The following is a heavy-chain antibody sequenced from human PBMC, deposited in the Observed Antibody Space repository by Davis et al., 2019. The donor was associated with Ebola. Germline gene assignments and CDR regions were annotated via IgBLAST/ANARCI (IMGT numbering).Heavy chain of an antibody. Sequence: AASAKVSCNASGDTVTSYYMHWLRHAPGQGLEWMGIINPSDDNTNYAQKFQGRVTMTRDTSTTTVYMELSSLRSEDTAVYYCARDDTGYSSNLGRFRDHPFDLWGQGTMVTVSS. J-gene: IGHJ3*01. CDR3: ARDDTGYSSNLGRFRDHPFDL. CDR2: INPSDDNT. D-gene: IGHD4-11*01. CDR1: GDTVTSYY. V-gene: IGHV1-46*01.